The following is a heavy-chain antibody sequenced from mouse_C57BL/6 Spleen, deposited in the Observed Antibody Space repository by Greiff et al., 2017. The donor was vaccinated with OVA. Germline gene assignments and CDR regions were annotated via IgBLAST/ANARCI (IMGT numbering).Heavy chain of an antibody. CDR3: ARHEGDVYYAMDY. D-gene: IGHD3-3*01. Sequence: VQVVESGPGLVAPSQSLSITCTVSGFSLTSYGVHWVRQPPGKGLEWLVVIWSDGSTTYNSALKSRLSISKDNSKSQVFLKMNSLQTDDTAMYYCARHEGDVYYAMDYWGQGTSVTVSS. J-gene: IGHJ4*01. CDR2: IWSDGST. V-gene: IGHV2-6-1*01. CDR1: GFSLTSYG.